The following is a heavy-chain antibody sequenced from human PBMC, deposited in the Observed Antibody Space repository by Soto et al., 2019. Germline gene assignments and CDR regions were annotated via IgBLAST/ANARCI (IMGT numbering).Heavy chain of an antibody. CDR3: ARGDWARTEAPNYDFWSGYSGGPYYYYGMDV. J-gene: IGHJ6*02. Sequence: ASVKVSCKASGYTFTGYYMHWVRQARGQGLEWMGWINPNSDGTNYAQKFQGWVTMTRDTSISTAYMELSRLRSDDTAVYYCARGDWARTEAPNYDFWSGYSGGPYYYYGMDVWGQGTTVTVSS. CDR1: GYTFTGYY. CDR2: INPNSDGT. V-gene: IGHV1-2*04. D-gene: IGHD3-3*01.